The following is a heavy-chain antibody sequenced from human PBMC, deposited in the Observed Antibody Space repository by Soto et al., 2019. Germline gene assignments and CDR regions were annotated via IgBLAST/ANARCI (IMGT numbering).Heavy chain of an antibody. CDR2: ISSSSSTI. CDR1: GFTFRSYS. Sequence: EVQRVESGGGLVQPGGSLRLSCAASGFTFRSYSMNCVRQAPGKWLERVSYISSSSSTIYYADSVKGRFTISRDNAKNSLYLPMNSLRDEDTAVYYCAREGGSLNWFDPWGQGTLVTVSS. J-gene: IGHJ5*02. D-gene: IGHD1-26*01. V-gene: IGHV3-48*02. CDR3: AREGGSLNWFDP.